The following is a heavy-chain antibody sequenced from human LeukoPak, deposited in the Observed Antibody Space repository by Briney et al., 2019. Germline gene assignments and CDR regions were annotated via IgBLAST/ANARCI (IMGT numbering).Heavy chain of an antibody. Sequence: SVKVSCKASGGTFSSYAISWVRQAPGQGLEWMGGIIPIFGTANYAQKFQGRVTITTDESTSTAYMELSSLRSEDTAVYYCAANIVVVPAALYYFDYWGQGTLVTVSS. V-gene: IGHV1-69*05. CDR1: GGTFSSYA. D-gene: IGHD2-2*01. CDR2: IIPIFGTA. J-gene: IGHJ4*02. CDR3: AANIVVVPAALYYFDY.